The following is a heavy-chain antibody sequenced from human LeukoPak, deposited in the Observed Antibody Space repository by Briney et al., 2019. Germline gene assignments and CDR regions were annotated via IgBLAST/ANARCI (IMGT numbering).Heavy chain of an antibody. CDR3: ARTIGGAGTVGGFCY. Sequence: SQTLSLTCAISGDSVSSDSAAWNWIRQSPSRGLEWLGRTYYRSKWHNDYAVSVKSRITINPDTSKNQFSLQLNSVTPEDTAMYYCARTIGGAGTVGGFCYWGQGTLVTVSS. J-gene: IGHJ4*02. CDR1: GDSVSSDSAA. CDR2: TYYRSKWHN. D-gene: IGHD6-13*01. V-gene: IGHV6-1*01.